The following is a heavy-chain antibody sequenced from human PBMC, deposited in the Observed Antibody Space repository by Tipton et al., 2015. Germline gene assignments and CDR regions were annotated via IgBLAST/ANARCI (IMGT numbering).Heavy chain of an antibody. CDR1: GDSVSSGSYY. D-gene: IGHD3-3*01. V-gene: IGHV4-61*01. Sequence: TLSLTCTVSGDSVSSGSYYWSWIRQPPGKGLEWIGYISYTETSHYNPSLKSRVTISVDTSKNQFSLKLSSVTAADTAVYYCARDGSDSEGYYYYGVDVWGQGITVTVSS. CDR2: ISYTETS. CDR3: ARDGSDSEGYYYYGVDV. J-gene: IGHJ6*02.